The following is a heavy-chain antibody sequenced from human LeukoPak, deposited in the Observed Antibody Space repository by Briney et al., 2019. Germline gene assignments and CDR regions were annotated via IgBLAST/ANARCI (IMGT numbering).Heavy chain of an antibody. CDR2: ISSSSSTI. CDR1: GFTFSSYS. J-gene: IGHJ4*02. V-gene: IGHV3-48*04. D-gene: IGHD3-10*01. CDR3: ARDAYYYGSGSTY. Sequence: GGALRLSCAASGFTFSSYSMNWVRQAPGKGLEWVSYISSSSSTIYYADSVKGRFTISRDNAKNSLYLQMNSLRAEDTAVYYCARDAYYYGSGSTYWGQGTLVTVSS.